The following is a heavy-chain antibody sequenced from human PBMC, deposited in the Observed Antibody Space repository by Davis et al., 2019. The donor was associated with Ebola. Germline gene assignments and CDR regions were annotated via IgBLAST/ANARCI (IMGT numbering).Heavy chain of an antibody. Sequence: PSETLSLTCTVSGGSISSSSYYWSWIRQPPGKGLEWIGEINHSGSTNYNPSLKSRVTISVDTSKNQFSLKLSSVTAADTAVYYCARQTVVVITTAEYFQHWGQGTLVTVSS. V-gene: IGHV4-39*01. CDR3: ARQTVVVITTAEYFQH. D-gene: IGHD3-22*01. CDR2: INHSGST. J-gene: IGHJ1*01. CDR1: GGSISSSSYY.